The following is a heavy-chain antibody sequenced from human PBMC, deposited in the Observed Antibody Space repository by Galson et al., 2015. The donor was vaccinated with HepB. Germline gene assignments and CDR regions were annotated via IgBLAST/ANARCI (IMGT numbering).Heavy chain of an antibody. D-gene: IGHD1-26*01. CDR1: GFTFRNFD. CDR2: IRYDGSDK. Sequence: SLRLSCAASGFTFRNFDMHWVRQAPGKGLEWLAFIRYDGSDKYYTDSVQGRLTVSRDNSKNTVYLQVNSLRTEDTAVYYCAKEAKGAYDYWGQGILVTVSS. V-gene: IGHV3-30*02. J-gene: IGHJ4*02. CDR3: AKEAKGAYDY.